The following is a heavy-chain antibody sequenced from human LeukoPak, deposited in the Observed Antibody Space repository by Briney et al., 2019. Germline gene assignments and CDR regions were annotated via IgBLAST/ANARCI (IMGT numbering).Heavy chain of an antibody. V-gene: IGHV3-23*01. CDR1: GFTFSSYA. CDR2: ISGSGVST. J-gene: IGHJ4*02. D-gene: IGHD5-12*01. CDR3: AKAPRFYGGYVAY. Sequence: GGSLRVSCAASGFTFSSYAMSWVRRAPGKGLKWVSAISGSGVSTYYADSVKGRFTISRDNSKNTLYLQMNSLRAEDTAVYYCAKAPRFYGGYVAYWGQGTLVTVSS.